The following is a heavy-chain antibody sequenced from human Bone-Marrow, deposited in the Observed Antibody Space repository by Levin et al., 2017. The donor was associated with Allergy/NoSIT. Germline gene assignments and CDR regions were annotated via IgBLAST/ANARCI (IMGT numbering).Heavy chain of an antibody. Sequence: GESLKISCKGSGFTFTDYWIGWVGQMPGKGLEWMGIVYSGDSDTRYSPAFQGHVTISADKTTRTAYLQWSSLKASDNAMYYCVRRFSGTYYSAFDYWRQGTLVTVSS. CDR3: VRRFSGTYYSAFDY. CDR2: VYSGDSDT. CDR1: GFTFTDYW. V-gene: IGHV5-51*01. J-gene: IGHJ4*02. D-gene: IGHD1-26*01.